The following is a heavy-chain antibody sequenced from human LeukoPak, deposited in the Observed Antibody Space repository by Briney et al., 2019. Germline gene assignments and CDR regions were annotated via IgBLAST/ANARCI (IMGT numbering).Heavy chain of an antibody. D-gene: IGHD1-26*01. V-gene: IGHV3-7*01. CDR3: ARDIVGATYYYYYYMDV. J-gene: IGHJ6*03. CDR2: IKQDGSEK. CDR1: GFTFSSYW. Sequence: GGSLRLSCAASGFTFSSYWMSWVRQAPGKGLEWVANIKQDGSEKYYVDSVKGRFTISRDNAKNSLYLQMSSLRAEDTAVYYCARDIVGATYYYYYYMDVWGKGTTVTVSS.